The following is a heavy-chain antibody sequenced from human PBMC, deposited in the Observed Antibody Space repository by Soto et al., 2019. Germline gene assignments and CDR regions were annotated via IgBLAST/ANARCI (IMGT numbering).Heavy chain of an antibody. CDR2: ISGSGGST. Sequence: GSLRLSCAASGFTFSSYAMSWVRQAPGKGLEWVSAISGSGGSTYYADSVKGRFTISRDNSKNTLYLQMNSLRAEDTAVYYCAKYYRVVEPAAIGYWGQGTLVTAPQ. J-gene: IGHJ4*02. V-gene: IGHV3-23*01. D-gene: IGHD2-2*01. CDR3: AKYYRVVEPAAIGY. CDR1: GFTFSSYA.